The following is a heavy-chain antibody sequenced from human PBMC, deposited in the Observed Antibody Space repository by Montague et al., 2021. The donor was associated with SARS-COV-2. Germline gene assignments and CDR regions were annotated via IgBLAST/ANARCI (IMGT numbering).Heavy chain of an antibody. Sequence: TLSLTCTVSGGSIRSGIYYWSWIRQPAGKGLEWIGRIYTSGSTNYNPSLNSRVTISVDTSKNQFSLKLSSVTAADTSVYYCARGTTVSTGGYYTGWFDPWGQETLVTVSS. D-gene: IGHD3-3*01. J-gene: IGHJ5*02. CDR2: IYTSGST. V-gene: IGHV4-61*02. CDR3: ARGTTVSTGGYYTGWFDP. CDR1: GGSIRSGIYY.